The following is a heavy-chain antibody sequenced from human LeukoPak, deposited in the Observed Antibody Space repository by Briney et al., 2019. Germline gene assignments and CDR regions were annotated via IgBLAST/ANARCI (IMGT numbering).Heavy chain of an antibody. D-gene: IGHD4-17*01. Sequence: GGSLRLSCAASGFTSSSFAMTWVRQAPGKGLEWVSSITGTHYTTYNTDSVKGRFTISRDNSKNTLYLQMNSLRADDTAVYYCTKDPNGDYVGAFDSWGQGTLVTVSS. CDR2: ITGTHYTT. CDR3: TKDPNGDYVGAFDS. CDR1: GFTSSSFA. J-gene: IGHJ5*01. V-gene: IGHV3-23*01.